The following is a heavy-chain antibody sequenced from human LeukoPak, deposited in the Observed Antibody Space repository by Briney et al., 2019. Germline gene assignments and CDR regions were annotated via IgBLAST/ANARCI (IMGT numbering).Heavy chain of an antibody. Sequence: SETLSLTCTVSGDSISSGGYYCGWIRQPPGKGLEWIGSISYSGSTYYDPSLKSRVTISVDTSKNQFSLKLSSVTAADTAVYYCAIPAAIGDYYYYGMDVWGQGTTVTVSS. J-gene: IGHJ6*02. CDR3: AIPAAIGDYYYYGMDV. CDR1: GDSISSGGYY. CDR2: ISYSGST. D-gene: IGHD2-2*02. V-gene: IGHV4-39*01.